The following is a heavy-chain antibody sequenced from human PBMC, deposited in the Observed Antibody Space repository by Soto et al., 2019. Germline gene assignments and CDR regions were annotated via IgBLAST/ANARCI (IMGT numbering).Heavy chain of an antibody. CDR3: ARADCGSTSCSLGFDP. CDR1: GYRFTSYT. D-gene: IGHD2-2*01. CDR2: INVGSGNA. V-gene: IGHV1-3*01. J-gene: IGHJ5*02. Sequence: ASVKVSCKASGYRFTSYTMHWVRQAPGQRLEWMGWINVGSGNAKYSQRFQDRVTITRDTSASTAYMELSSLRPEDTAVYYCARADCGSTSCSLGFDPWGQGTLVTVSS.